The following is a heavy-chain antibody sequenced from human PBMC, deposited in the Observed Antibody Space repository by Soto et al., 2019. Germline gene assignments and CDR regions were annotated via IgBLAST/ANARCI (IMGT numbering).Heavy chain of an antibody. D-gene: IGHD3-10*01. CDR1: GESLNDYY. J-gene: IGHJ4*02. V-gene: IGHV4-59*01. CDR2: VHYSGST. CDR3: ARGRVPAV. Sequence: LETLCLTCTVSGESLNDYYWSWIRQPPGKGLEWIGFVHYSGSTGYNPSLKSRVTISVDTSKNQLSLKVTSVTTADTAIYFCARGRVPAVWGQGTLVTVSS.